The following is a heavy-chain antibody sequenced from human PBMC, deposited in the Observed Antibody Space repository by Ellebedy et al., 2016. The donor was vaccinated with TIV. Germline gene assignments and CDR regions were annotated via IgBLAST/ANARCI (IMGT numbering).Heavy chain of an antibody. V-gene: IGHV3-7*03. CDR2: INEDGSEK. J-gene: IGHJ4*02. CDR3: ARAGGVGTVDC. D-gene: IGHD3-16*01. CDR1: GFSFGVNW. Sequence: GESLKISCAASGFSFGVNWMNWVRQAPGKGLEWVANINEDGSEKYYVDSVAGRFTISRDNAKNSLFLQMNSPRADDTAVYYCARAGGVGTVDCWGQGTLVTVSS.